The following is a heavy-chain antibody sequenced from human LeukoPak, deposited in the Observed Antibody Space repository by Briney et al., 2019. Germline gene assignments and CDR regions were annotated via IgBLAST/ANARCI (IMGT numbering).Heavy chain of an antibody. J-gene: IGHJ4*02. V-gene: IGHV3-21*01. CDR2: ISSSSSYI. CDR3: ARETAARMDC. D-gene: IGHD2-2*01. Sequence: GGSLRLSCAASGFTFSSYSMNWVRQAPGKGLEWVSSISSSSSYIYYADSVKGRFTISRDNAKNSLYLQMNGLRAEDTAVYYCARETAARMDCWGQGTLVTVSS. CDR1: GFTFSSYS.